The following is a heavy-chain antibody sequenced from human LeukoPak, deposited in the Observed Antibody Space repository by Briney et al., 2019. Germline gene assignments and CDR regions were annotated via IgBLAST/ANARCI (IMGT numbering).Heavy chain of an antibody. CDR1: GDSVSSNSAA. D-gene: IGHD5-12*01. CDR3: ARDLWNIVATWGYGMDV. Sequence: SQTLSLPCSISGDSVSSNSAAWNWIRQSPSRGLEWLGRTYYRSKWYNDYAVSVKSRITINPDTSKNQFSLQLNSVTPEDTAVYYCARDLWNIVATWGYGMDVWGQGTTVTVSS. J-gene: IGHJ6*02. CDR2: TYYRSKWYN. V-gene: IGHV6-1*01.